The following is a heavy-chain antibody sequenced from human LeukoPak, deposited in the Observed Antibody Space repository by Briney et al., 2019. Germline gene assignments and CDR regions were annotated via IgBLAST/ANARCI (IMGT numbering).Heavy chain of an antibody. CDR2: INPNSGGT. CDR3: ARLGYCSSTSCYNFDY. Sequence: ASVKVSCKASGGTFSSYAISWVRQAPGQGLEWMGWINPNSGGTNYAQKLQGRVTMTRDTSISTAYMELSRLRSDDTAVYRCARLGYCSSTSCYNFDYWGQGTLVTVSS. V-gene: IGHV1-2*02. D-gene: IGHD2-2*02. CDR1: GGTFSSYA. J-gene: IGHJ4*02.